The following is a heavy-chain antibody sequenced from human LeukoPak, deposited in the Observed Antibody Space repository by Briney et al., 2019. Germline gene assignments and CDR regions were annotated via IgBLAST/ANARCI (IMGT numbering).Heavy chain of an antibody. CDR3: ARVGSGWYSGSFDY. Sequence: SVKVSCKASGYTFTSYGISWVRQAPGQGLEWMGGIIPIFGTANYAQKFQGRVTITADESTSTAYMELSSLRSEDTAVYYCARVGSGWYSGSFDYWGQGTLVTVSS. V-gene: IGHV1-69*13. D-gene: IGHD6-19*01. CDR2: IIPIFGTA. CDR1: GYTFTSYG. J-gene: IGHJ4*02.